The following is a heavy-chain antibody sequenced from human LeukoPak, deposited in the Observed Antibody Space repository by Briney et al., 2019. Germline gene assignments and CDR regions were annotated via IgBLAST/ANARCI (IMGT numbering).Heavy chain of an antibody. CDR3: ARDQGGWYVRYYFDY. Sequence: GGSLRLSCAASGFTFSDYYMTWIRQAPGKGLEWVSYITSTATTYYADSVKGRFTISRDNAKTSLYLQMNSLRAEDTAVYYCARDQGGWYVRYYFDYWGQGTLVTVSS. CDR1: GFTFSDYY. V-gene: IGHV3-11*04. D-gene: IGHD6-19*01. CDR2: ITSTATT. J-gene: IGHJ4*02.